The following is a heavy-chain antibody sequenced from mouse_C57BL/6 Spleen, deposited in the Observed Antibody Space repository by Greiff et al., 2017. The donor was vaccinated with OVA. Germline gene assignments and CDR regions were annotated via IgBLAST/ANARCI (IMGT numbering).Heavy chain of an antibody. CDR2: INPSTGGT. Sequence: EVQLQQSGPELVKPGASVKISCKASGYSFTGYYMNWVKQSPEKSLEWIGEINPSTGGTTYNQKFKAKATLTVDKSSSTAYMQLKSLTSEDSAVYYGARNGYYFDYWGQGTTLTVSS. J-gene: IGHJ2*01. V-gene: IGHV1-42*01. D-gene: IGHD2-2*01. CDR1: GYSFTGYY. CDR3: ARNGYYFDY.